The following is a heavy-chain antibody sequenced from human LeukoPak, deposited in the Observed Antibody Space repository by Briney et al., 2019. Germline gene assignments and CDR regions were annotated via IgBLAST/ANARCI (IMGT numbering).Heavy chain of an antibody. J-gene: IGHJ6*03. V-gene: IGHV4-38-2*02. CDR1: GYSISSGDY. CDR2: IYHSGRT. Sequence: SETLSLTCTVSGYSISSGDYWGWIRQPPGKGLEWIGSIYHSGRTYYNPSLKSRVTISVDTSKNQVSLKLSSVTAADTVVYYCARGLTVMGWWYLDILAYYYYMDVWGKGTTVTVSS. D-gene: IGHD2-15*01. CDR3: ARGLTVMGWWYLDILAYYYYMDV.